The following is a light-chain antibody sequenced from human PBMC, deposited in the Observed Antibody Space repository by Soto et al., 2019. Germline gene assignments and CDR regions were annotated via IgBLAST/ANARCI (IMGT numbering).Light chain of an antibody. CDR1: SRDVGGYNY. V-gene: IGLV2-14*01. Sequence: QSALTQPASVSGSRGQSITISCSGTSRDVGGYNYVSWYQQHPGKAPKLMIYDVSNRPSGVSNRFSGSKSGNTASLTISGLQADDEADYDCSSYTTSSTRIFGTGTKLTVL. J-gene: IGLJ1*01. CDR3: SSYTTSSTRI. CDR2: DVS.